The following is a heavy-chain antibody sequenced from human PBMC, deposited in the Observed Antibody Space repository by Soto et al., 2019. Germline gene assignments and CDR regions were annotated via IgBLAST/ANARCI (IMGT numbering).Heavy chain of an antibody. D-gene: IGHD3-10*01. J-gene: IGHJ4*02. CDR1: GYTFISYG. CDR3: ARDFRAGIYYGSGSSVDY. CDR2: ISAYNGNT. Sequence: QVQLVQSGAEVKKPGASVKVSCKASGYTFISYGISWVRQAPGQGLEWMGWISAYNGNTKYAQKVQDRVTMTTDTSTSTAYMELGSLRSDDTAVYYCARDFRAGIYYGSGSSVDYWGQGTLVTVSS. V-gene: IGHV1-18*01.